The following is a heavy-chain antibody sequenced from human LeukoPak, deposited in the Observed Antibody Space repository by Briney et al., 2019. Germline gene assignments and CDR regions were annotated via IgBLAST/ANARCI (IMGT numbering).Heavy chain of an antibody. CDR3: ARDISAVTTGDY. V-gene: IGHV4-34*01. D-gene: IGHD4-17*01. CDR2: INHSGST. Sequence: SETLSLTCVVYGGFLSGYYWSWIRQSPGKGLEWIGEINHSGSTTYNPSLKSRVTISVDTSKNQFSLKLSSVTAADTAVYYCARDISAVTTGDYWGQGTLVTVSS. CDR1: GGFLSGYY. J-gene: IGHJ4*02.